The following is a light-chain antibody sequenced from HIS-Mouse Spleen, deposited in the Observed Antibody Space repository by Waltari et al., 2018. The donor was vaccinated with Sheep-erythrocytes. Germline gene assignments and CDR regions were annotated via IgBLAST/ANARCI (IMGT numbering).Light chain of an antibody. CDR1: SSEVGSDNP. Sequence: QSALTQPASVSGSPGQSSTISCTGTSSEVGSDNPVSWYQQHPGKAPKLMIYEGSKRPSGVSNRFSGSKSGNTASLTISGLQAEDEADYYCCSYAGSSTPWVFGGGTKLTVL. V-gene: IGLV2-23*01. J-gene: IGLJ3*02. CDR2: EGS. CDR3: CSYAGSSTPWV.